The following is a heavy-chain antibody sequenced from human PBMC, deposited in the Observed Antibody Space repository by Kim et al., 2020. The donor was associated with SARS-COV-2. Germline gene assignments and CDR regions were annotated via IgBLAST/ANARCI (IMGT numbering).Heavy chain of an antibody. V-gene: IGHV3-7*01. CDR3: ARDFDL. Sequence: GGSLRLSCAASGFTFSLYRMSWVRQAPGKGLEWVANIRQDGSEKNYVDSVKGRFTISGDNAKNSLYLQMNNLRAEDTAVYYCARDFDLWGRGTLVTVSS. CDR1: GFTFSLYR. J-gene: IGHJ2*01. CDR2: IRQDGSEK.